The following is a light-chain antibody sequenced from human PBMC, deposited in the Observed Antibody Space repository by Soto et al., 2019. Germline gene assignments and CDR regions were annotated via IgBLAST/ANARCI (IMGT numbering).Light chain of an antibody. J-gene: IGKJ4*01. Sequence: DIVLTQSPATLSLSPGERATLSCRASQSVSSYLAWYQQKPGQAPRLLIYDASNRATGIPARFSGSGSGTDFTLTISSLEPEDCAIYYCQQRSKLPLTFDGVTKVEIK. CDR2: DAS. CDR1: QSVSSY. V-gene: IGKV3-11*01. CDR3: QQRSKLPLT.